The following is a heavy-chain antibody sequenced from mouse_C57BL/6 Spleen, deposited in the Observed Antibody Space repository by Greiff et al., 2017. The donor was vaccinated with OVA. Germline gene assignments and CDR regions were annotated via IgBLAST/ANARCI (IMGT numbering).Heavy chain of an antibody. CDR2: ISDGGSYT. J-gene: IGHJ3*01. V-gene: IGHV5-4*01. Sequence: EVHLVESGGGLVKPGGSRKLSCAASGFTFSSYAMSWVRQTPEKRLEWVATISDGGSYTYYPDNVKGRFTISRDNAKNNLYLQMSHLKSEDTGMYYSARGPYYYGSSPAWFAYWGKGTLVTVSA. CDR3: ARGPYYYGSSPAWFAY. D-gene: IGHD1-1*01. CDR1: GFTFSSYA.